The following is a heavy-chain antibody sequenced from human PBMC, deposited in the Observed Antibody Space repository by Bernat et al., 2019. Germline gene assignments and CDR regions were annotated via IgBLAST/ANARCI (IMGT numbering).Heavy chain of an antibody. Sequence: EVQLLESGGGLLQPGGSLRLSCAASGVSFSSYAMSWVRQAPGKGLEWVSGISGSGHSTHYADSVKGRFTISRDNFKNTLYLQMNILRAEDTAIYYCAKESPRLDYWGQGTLVTVSS. V-gene: IGHV3-23*01. J-gene: IGHJ4*02. CDR1: GVSFSSYA. CDR3: AKESPRLDY. CDR2: ISGSGHST.